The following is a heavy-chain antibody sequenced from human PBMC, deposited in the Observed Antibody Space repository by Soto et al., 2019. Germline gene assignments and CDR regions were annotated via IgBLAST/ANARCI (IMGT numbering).Heavy chain of an antibody. J-gene: IGHJ4*02. CDR1: GFTFSSYA. CDR2: ISGSGGST. Sequence: EVQLLESGGGLVQPGGSLRLSCAASGFTFSSYAMSWVRQAPGKGLEWVSAISGSGGSTYYADSVKGRFTISRDNSKNTLYLIMNSLRAEDTAVYYCAKDQGGYCTNGVCRFFDYWGQGTLVTVPS. CDR3: AKDQGGYCTNGVCRFFDY. D-gene: IGHD2-8*01. V-gene: IGHV3-23*01.